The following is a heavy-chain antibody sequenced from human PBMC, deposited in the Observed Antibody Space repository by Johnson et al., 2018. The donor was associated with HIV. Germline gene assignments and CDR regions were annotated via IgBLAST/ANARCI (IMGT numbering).Heavy chain of an antibody. J-gene: IGHJ3*02. CDR2: ISSSGSTI. V-gene: IGHV3-11*04. CDR1: GFSFSDYY. Sequence: QVQLVESVGGLVKPGGSLRLSCAASGFSFSDYYLTWIRQAPGKGLEWVSYISSSGSTIYYADSVKGRFTISRDNAKNSLYLQVNSLRAEDTAVYYCARDLGNWDSPRSAFDIWGQGTMVTVSS. CDR3: ARDLGNWDSPRSAFDI. D-gene: IGHD1/OR15-1a*01.